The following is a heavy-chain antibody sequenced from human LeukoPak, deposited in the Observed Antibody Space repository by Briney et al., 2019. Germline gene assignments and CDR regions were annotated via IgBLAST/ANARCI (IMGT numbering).Heavy chain of an antibody. V-gene: IGHV1-18*01. CDR1: VYTFTSYG. D-gene: IGHD2-15*01. CDR3: ARLSYCSGGSCSLDY. CDR2: ITAYNGNT. J-gene: IGHJ4*02. Sequence: SVNVSCKASVYTFTSYGISGVRHAPGQGLEWMVWITAYNGNTNYAQKLQGRVTMTTDTTTSTDYMELRSLRSDDTVVYYCARLSYCSGGSCSLDYWGQGTLVTVSS.